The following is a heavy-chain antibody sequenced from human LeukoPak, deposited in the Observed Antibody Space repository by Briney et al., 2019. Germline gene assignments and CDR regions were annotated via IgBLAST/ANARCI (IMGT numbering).Heavy chain of an antibody. V-gene: IGHV1-18*01. CDR3: AREGTFYGDYEPFDY. CDR2: ISAYNGNT. D-gene: IGHD4-17*01. J-gene: IGHJ4*02. CDR1: GYTFTNYG. Sequence: ASVKVSCKASGYTFTNYGISWVRQAPGQGLEWMGWISAYNGNTNYAQKLQGRVTMTTDTSTSTAYMELRSLRSEDTAVYYCAREGTFYGDYEPFDYWGQGTLVTVSS.